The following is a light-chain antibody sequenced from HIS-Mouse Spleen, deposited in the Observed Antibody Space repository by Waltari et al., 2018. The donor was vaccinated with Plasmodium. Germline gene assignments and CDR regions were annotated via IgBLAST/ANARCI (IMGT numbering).Light chain of an antibody. CDR2: GAS. V-gene: IGKV3-20*01. CDR3: QQYGSSPLT. CDR1: QRVSSSY. J-gene: IGKJ4*01. Sequence: EIVLTQSPGTLSLSPGERATLSCRASQRVSSSYLAWYQQKPGQAPRLLIYGASSRATGIPDRFSGSGSGTDLTLTISRLEPEDFAVYYCQQYGSSPLTFGGGTKVEIK.